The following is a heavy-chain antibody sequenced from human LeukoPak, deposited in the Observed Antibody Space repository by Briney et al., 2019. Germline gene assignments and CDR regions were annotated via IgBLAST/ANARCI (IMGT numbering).Heavy chain of an antibody. CDR2: ITPGGGT. CDR1: EFTFSSYV. D-gene: IGHD2-8*02. CDR3: AHLNVVYAIMMD. J-gene: IGHJ4*02. Sequence: PGGSLRLSCAASEFTFSSYVMAWVRQAPGKGLEWVSTITPGGGTYYADSVKGRFTISRDNSKNTLYLQMNSLRAEDTAVYYCAHLNVVYAIMMDWGQGTLVTVSS. V-gene: IGHV3-23*01.